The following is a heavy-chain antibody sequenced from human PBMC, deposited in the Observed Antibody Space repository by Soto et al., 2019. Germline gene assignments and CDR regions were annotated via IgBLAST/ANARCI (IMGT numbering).Heavy chain of an antibody. J-gene: IGHJ4*02. D-gene: IGHD7-27*01. CDR3: ARSPRNWGFDY. CDR2: INSVNGNT. CDR1: VYTFTSYA. V-gene: IGHV1-3*01. Sequence: AAVKVSCKASVYTFTSYAMHWVRQAPGQRLEWMGWINSVNGNTXXSQNFQGRVXITRDTSASTAXMALSXLRSDDTAVYYCARSPRNWGFDYWGLGTLVTVSS.